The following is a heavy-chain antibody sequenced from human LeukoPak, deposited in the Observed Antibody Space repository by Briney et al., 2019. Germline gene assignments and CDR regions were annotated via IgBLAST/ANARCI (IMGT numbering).Heavy chain of an antibody. J-gene: IGHJ4*02. D-gene: IGHD7-27*01. V-gene: IGHV4-30-2*01. CDR3: ARFSPRAMGNYLDC. Sequence: SETLSLTCAVSGGSISSGSYSWSWIRQPPGKGLGWIGYIYPRGSTYYNPSLKSRVILSLDKSANQFSLNLSSVTAADTAVYCCARFSPRAMGNYLDCWGQGTLVTVSS. CDR1: GGSISSGSYS. CDR2: IYPRGST.